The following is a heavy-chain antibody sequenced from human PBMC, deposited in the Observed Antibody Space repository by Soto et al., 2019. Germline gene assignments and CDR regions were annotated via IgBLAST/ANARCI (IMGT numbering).Heavy chain of an antibody. Sequence: SETLSLRCTVSGGSISSSSYYWGWIRQPPGKGLEWIGSIYHSGSTYYNESLKSRVTISVDTSKSQFSLKLSSVTAADTAVYYCASHGAHSYGYGYFDCWGQGTLVTVSS. CDR2: IYHSGST. CDR1: GGSISSSSYY. D-gene: IGHD5-18*01. CDR3: ASHGAHSYGYGYFDC. J-gene: IGHJ4*02. V-gene: IGHV4-39*01.